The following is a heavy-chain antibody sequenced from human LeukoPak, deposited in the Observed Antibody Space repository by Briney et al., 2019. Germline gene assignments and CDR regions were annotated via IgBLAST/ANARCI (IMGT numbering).Heavy chain of an antibody. CDR2: INHSGST. CDR1: GGSFSGYY. CDR3: ARGWRITMVRGVIFDP. Sequence: SETLSLTCAVYGGSFSGYYWSWLRQPPGKGLEWIGEINHSGSTNYNPSLKSRVTISVDTSKNQFSLKLSSVTAADTAVYYCARGWRITMVRGVIFDPWGQGTLVTVSS. J-gene: IGHJ5*02. V-gene: IGHV4-34*01. D-gene: IGHD3-10*01.